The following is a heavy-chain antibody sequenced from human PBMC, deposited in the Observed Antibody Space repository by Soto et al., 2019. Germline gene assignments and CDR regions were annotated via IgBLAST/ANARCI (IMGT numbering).Heavy chain of an antibody. V-gene: IGHV1-69*02. CDR3: ASAYYGSGSGYYYYGMDV. D-gene: IGHD3-10*01. CDR1: GGTFSSYT. CDR2: IIPILGIA. J-gene: IGHJ6*02. Sequence: QVQLVQSGAEVKKPGSSVKVSCKASGGTFSSYTISWVRQAPGQGLEWMGRIIPILGIANYAQKFQGRVTITADNSTGTAYMERSRLRSEDTAVYYCASAYYGSGSGYYYYGMDVWCQGTTVTVSS.